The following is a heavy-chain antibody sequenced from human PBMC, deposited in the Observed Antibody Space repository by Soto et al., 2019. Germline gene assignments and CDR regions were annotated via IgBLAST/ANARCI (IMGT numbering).Heavy chain of an antibody. CDR3: ASGRYSYGCMGVSWFER. D-gene: IGHD5-18*01. CDR2: INHSVRT. Sequence: AETLSLTCAVYGGSFSGYYWSWIRHPPGKGLEWIGEINHSVRTNYNPSLKSRVTISVYTSKNQFSLKMSSVTAADTAVYYCASGRYSYGCMGVSWFERSGKGNILSVST. V-gene: IGHV4-34*01. CDR1: GGSFSGYY. J-gene: IGHJ5*02.